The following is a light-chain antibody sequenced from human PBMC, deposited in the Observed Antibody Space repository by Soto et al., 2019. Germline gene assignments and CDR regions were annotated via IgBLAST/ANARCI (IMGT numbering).Light chain of an antibody. CDR2: GAS. CDR1: QSVSSNY. V-gene: IGKV3-20*01. CDR3: QQYDDWPIT. Sequence: IVLTQSPGTLSLSPGERATLSCRASQSVSSNYLAWYQQKPGQAPRLLIYGASSRATGIPDRFSGSESGTEFTLTISSLQSEDFAVYFCQQYDDWPITFGQGTRLEIK. J-gene: IGKJ5*01.